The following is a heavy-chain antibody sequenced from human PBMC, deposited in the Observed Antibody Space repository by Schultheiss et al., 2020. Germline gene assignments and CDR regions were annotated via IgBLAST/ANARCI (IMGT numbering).Heavy chain of an antibody. CDR2: IYYSGST. Sequence: SQTLSLTCAVSGGSISSYYWSWIRQPPGKGLEWIGYIYYSGSTNYNPSLKSRVTISVDTSKNQFSLKLSSVTAADTAVYYCARETVYCSGGSCYGNWFDPWGQGTLVTVSS. CDR3: ARETVYCSGGSCYGNWFDP. J-gene: IGHJ5*02. V-gene: IGHV4-59*01. CDR1: GGSISSYY. D-gene: IGHD2-15*01.